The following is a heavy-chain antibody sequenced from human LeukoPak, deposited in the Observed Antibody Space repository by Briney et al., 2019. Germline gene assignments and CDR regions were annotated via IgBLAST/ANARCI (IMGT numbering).Heavy chain of an antibody. Sequence: SETLSLTCAVYGGSFSGYYWSWIRQPPGKGLEWIGEINHSGSTNYNPSIKSRVTISVDTSKNQFSLNLTSVTAADTAVYYCARLYIGEYSRSTNYNWFDPWGKGTLVTVSS. D-gene: IGHD6-6*01. J-gene: IGHJ5*02. CDR1: GGSFSGYY. CDR2: INHSGST. CDR3: ARLYIGEYSRSTNYNWFDP. V-gene: IGHV4-34*01.